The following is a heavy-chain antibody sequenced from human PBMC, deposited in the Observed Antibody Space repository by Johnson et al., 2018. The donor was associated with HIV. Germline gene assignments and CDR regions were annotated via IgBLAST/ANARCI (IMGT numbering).Heavy chain of an antibody. CDR3: ARERQAFDI. Sequence: VQLVESGGGVVQPGRSLRLSCAASGFTFSSYAMHWVRQAPGKGLEWVAVISYDGSNKYYADSVKGRFTISRDNSKNTLYLQMNSLIAEDTAVYYCARERQAFDIWGQGTMVTVSS. J-gene: IGHJ3*02. CDR2: ISYDGSNK. CDR1: GFTFSSYA. V-gene: IGHV3-30*04.